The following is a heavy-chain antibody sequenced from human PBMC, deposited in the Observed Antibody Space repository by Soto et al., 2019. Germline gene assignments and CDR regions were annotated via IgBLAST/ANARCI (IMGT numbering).Heavy chain of an antibody. D-gene: IGHD3-22*01. CDR3: ARSNYYDSSGTDDAFDI. CDR1: GYTFTSYG. Sequence: GASVKVSCKASGYTFTSYGISWVRQAPGQGLEWMGWISAYNGNTNYAQKLQGRVTMTTDTSTSTAYMELRSLRSDDTAVYYCARSNYYDSSGTDDAFDIWGQGTMVT. V-gene: IGHV1-18*01. J-gene: IGHJ3*02. CDR2: ISAYNGNT.